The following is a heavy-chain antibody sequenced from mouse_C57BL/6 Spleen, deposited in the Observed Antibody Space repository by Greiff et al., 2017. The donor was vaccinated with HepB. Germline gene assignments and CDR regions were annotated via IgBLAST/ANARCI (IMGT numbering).Heavy chain of an antibody. CDR1: GFTFSDAW. V-gene: IGHV6-6*01. D-gene: IGHD4-1*01. CDR3: TRGLGRRNYFDY. J-gene: IGHJ2*01. CDR2: IRNKANNHAT. Sequence: EVNLVESGGGLVQPGGSMKLSCAASGFTFSDAWMDWVRQSPEKGLEWVAEIRNKANNHATYYAESVKGRFTISRDDSKSSVYLQMNSLRAEDTGIYYCTRGLGRRNYFDYWGQGTTITVSS.